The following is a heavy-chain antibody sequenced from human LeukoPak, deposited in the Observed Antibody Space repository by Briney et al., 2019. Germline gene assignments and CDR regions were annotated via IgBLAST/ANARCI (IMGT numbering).Heavy chain of an antibody. V-gene: IGHV3-48*01. CDR3: ARQRAGFTVTTSDY. CDR1: GFTFSSYS. J-gene: IGHJ4*02. CDR2: ISGSSSTI. D-gene: IGHD4-17*01. Sequence: GGSLRLSCAASGFTFSSYSMNWVRQAPGKGLEWVSYISGSSSTIYYADSVKGRFTISRDNAKNSPYLQMNSLRAEDTAVYYCARQRAGFTVTTSDYWVQGTLVTVSS.